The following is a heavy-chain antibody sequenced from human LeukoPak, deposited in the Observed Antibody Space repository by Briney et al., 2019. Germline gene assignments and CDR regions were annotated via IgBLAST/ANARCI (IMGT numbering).Heavy chain of an antibody. V-gene: IGHV4-34*01. CDR1: GGSFSGYY. Sequence: SETLSLTCAVYGGSFSGYYWSLIRQPPGKGLEWIGEINHSGSTNYNPSLKSRVTISVDTSKNQFSLKLSSVTAADTAVYYCARGNNFASWFDPWGQGTLVTVPS. CDR2: INHSGST. D-gene: IGHD1/OR15-1a*01. CDR3: ARGNNFASWFDP. J-gene: IGHJ5*02.